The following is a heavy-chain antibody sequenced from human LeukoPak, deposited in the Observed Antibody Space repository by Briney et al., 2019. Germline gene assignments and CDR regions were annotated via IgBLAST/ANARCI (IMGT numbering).Heavy chain of an antibody. Sequence: SQTLSLTCTVSGGSISSGDYYWSWIRQPPGKGLGWIGYIYHSGSTYYNPSLKSRVTISVDTSKNQFSLKLSSVTAADTAVYYCARARREMVRGVIIPDAFDIWGQGTMVTASS. CDR1: GGSISSGDYY. CDR3: ARARREMVRGVIIPDAFDI. D-gene: IGHD3-10*01. CDR2: IYHSGST. V-gene: IGHV4-30-4*01. J-gene: IGHJ3*02.